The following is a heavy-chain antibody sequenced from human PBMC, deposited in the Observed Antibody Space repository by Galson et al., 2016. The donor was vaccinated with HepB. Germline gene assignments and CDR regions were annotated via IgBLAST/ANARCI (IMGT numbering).Heavy chain of an antibody. Sequence: SLRLSCAASGFTVSSNYMSWVRQAPGKGLEWVSLIYTGGTTYYAASVEGRFTISKDNSKNTVYLQMNSLRIEDTAVYYCARDTGAPCGDDCFLGWYDPWGQGTRVTVSS. D-gene: IGHD2-21*02. V-gene: IGHV3-53*05. CDR3: ARDTGAPCGDDCFLGWYDP. CDR2: IYTGGTT. J-gene: IGHJ5*02. CDR1: GFTVSSNY.